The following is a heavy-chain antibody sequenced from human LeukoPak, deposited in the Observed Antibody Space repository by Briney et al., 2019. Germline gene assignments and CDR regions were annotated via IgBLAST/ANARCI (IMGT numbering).Heavy chain of an antibody. CDR1: GGTFSSYA. D-gene: IGHD2-15*01. Sequence: ASVKVSCKASGGTFSSYAISWVRQAPGQGLGWMGGIIPIFGTANYAQKFQGRVTITTDESTSTAYMELSSLRSEDTAVYYCARSRYCSGGSCDYFDYWGQGTLVTVSS. CDR3: ARSRYCSGGSCDYFDY. V-gene: IGHV1-69*05. CDR2: IIPIFGTA. J-gene: IGHJ4*02.